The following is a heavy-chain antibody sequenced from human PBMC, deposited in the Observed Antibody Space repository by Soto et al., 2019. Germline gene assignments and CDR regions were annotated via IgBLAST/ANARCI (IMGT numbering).Heavy chain of an antibody. J-gene: IGHJ4*02. Sequence: SQTLSLTCAISGDSVSSNSAAWNWIRQSPSRGLEWLGRTYYRSKWYNDYAVSVKSRITINPDTSKNQFSLQLNSVTPEDTAVYYCARSPYGGIPARGYSGYDWTFYFDYWGQGTLVTVSS. V-gene: IGHV6-1*01. CDR3: ARSPYGGIPARGYSGYDWTFYFDY. CDR1: GDSVSSNSAA. CDR2: TYYRSKWYN. D-gene: IGHD5-12*01.